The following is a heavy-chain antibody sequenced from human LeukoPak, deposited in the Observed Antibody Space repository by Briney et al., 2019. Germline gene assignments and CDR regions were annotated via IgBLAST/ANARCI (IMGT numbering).Heavy chain of an antibody. Sequence: SETLSLTCTVSGGSITSDIFYWSWIRQPPGKGLEWIGGIFYTGSTYYNPSLKSRVTIAVDTSKNHFSLKLSSVTAADTAVYYCARREAGTALIDYWGQGTLVTVSS. D-gene: IGHD2-21*02. J-gene: IGHJ4*02. CDR2: IFYTGST. V-gene: IGHV4-39*02. CDR3: ARREAGTALIDY. CDR1: GGSITSDIFY.